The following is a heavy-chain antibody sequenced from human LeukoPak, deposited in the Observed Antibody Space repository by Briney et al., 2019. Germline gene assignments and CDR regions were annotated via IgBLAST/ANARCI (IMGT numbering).Heavy chain of an antibody. CDR2: IYYSGST. J-gene: IGHJ6*03. Sequence: SETLSLTCTVSGGSISSSSYFWSWIRQPPGKGLEWIGYIYYSGSTNYNPSLMSRVTISVDTSKNQFSLKLSSVTAADTAVYYCARAGEWDPMDVWGKGTTVTVSS. V-gene: IGHV4-61*01. D-gene: IGHD3-10*01. CDR3: ARAGEWDPMDV. CDR1: GGSISSSSYF.